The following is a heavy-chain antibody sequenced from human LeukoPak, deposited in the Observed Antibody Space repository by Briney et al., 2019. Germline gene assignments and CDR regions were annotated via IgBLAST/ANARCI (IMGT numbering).Heavy chain of an antibody. CDR2: MNPNSGNT. Sequence: ASVKVSCKASGYTFTSYDINWVRQATGQGLEWMGWMNPNSGNTGYAQKFQGRVTMTRNTSIGTAYMELSSLRSEDTAVYYCASALRGYSGLLYYFDYWGQGTLVTVSS. CDR3: ASALRGYSGLLYYFDY. V-gene: IGHV1-8*01. J-gene: IGHJ4*02. D-gene: IGHD5-12*01. CDR1: GYTFTSYD.